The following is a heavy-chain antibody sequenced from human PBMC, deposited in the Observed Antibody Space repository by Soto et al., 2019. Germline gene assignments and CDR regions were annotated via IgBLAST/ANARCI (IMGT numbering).Heavy chain of an antibody. CDR1: SVSFTSSNW. J-gene: IGHJ4*02. Sequence: PSETLSLTCAVSSVSFTSSNWWTWVRQPPGKGLELLGKISHSGTVNYNATLRSRVTISVDKPKNQLSLKLMSVTAADTAVYYCARDYDVFDYCGPGFLVTVSS. CDR2: ISHSGTV. CDR3: ARDYDVFDY. V-gene: IGHV4-4*02. D-gene: IGHD3-16*01.